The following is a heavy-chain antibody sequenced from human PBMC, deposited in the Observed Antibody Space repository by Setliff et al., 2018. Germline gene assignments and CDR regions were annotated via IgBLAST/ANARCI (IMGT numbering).Heavy chain of an antibody. V-gene: IGHV3-30*02. Sequence: GGSLRLSCAASGFAFNSYGIHWVRHTPGKGLEWVAYIRYDGSKKDYADYVRGRFTISRDDSKNTVSLQVSSLRVDDTAVYYCAKEIQPRRGPVYDSSGLAFDYWGRGTLVTVSS. CDR3: AKEIQPRRGPVYDSSGLAFDY. CDR1: GFAFNSYG. J-gene: IGHJ4*01. CDR2: IRYDGSKK. D-gene: IGHD3-22*01.